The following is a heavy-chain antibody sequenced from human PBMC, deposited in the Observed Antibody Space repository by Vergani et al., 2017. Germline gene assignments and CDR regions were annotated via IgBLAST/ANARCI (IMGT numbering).Heavy chain of an antibody. CDR2: VNQDGSEK. V-gene: IGHV3-7*03. Sequence: EGQLVESGGDWVQRGGSLRLSCAASGFISSSYWMSWVRQAPGKGLEWVANVNQDGSEKYYVDSVRGRFTISRDNAKNSIYLQMNSLRAEDTAVYYCAKGSRLYYDCWSGYSDYYMDVWGKGTTVTVSS. CDR3: AKGSRLYYDCWSGYSDYYMDV. J-gene: IGHJ6*03. D-gene: IGHD3-3*01. CDR1: GFISSSYW.